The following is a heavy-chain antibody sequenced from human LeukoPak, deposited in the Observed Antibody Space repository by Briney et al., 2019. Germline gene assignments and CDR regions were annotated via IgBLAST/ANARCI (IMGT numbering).Heavy chain of an antibody. J-gene: IGHJ4*02. V-gene: IGHV3-7*01. Sequence: PGGSLRLSCVASGFTFSRYWMTWIRQAPGKGLEWVANIKQDGSEKYYVDSVKGRFTISRDNAKNSLYLQMNSLRAEDTAVYYCARDTGGGYSCYDCWGQGTLVTVSS. CDR3: ARDTGGGYSCYDC. D-gene: IGHD5-18*01. CDR2: IKQDGSEK. CDR1: GFTFSRYW.